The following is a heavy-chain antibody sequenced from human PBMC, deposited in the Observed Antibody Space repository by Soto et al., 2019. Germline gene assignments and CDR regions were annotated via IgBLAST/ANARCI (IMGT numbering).Heavy chain of an antibody. CDR1: GFTFSSYG. D-gene: IGHD3-10*01. V-gene: IGHV3-33*01. CDR2: IWYDGSNK. CDR3: ARGRDGSGSYYLIGRDLGDAFDI. J-gene: IGHJ3*02. Sequence: HPWGSLRLSCAASGFTFSSYGMHWVRQAPGKGLEWVAVIWYDGSNKYYADSVKGRFTISRDNSKNTLYLQMNSLRAEDTAVYYCARGRDGSGSYYLIGRDLGDAFDIWGQGTMVTVSS.